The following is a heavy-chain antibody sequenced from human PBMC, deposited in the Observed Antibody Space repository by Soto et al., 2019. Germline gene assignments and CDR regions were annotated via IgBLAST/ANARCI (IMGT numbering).Heavy chain of an antibody. D-gene: IGHD5-12*01. V-gene: IGHV1-18*01. Sequence: ASVKVSCKASGYTFTSYGISWVRQAPGQGLEWMGWISAYNGNTNYAQKLQGRVTMTTDTSTSTAYMELRSLRSDDTAVYYCARRMRGYNYYYGMDVWGQGTTVTVSS. CDR3: ARRMRGYNYYYGMDV. CDR2: ISAYNGNT. CDR1: GYTFTSYG. J-gene: IGHJ6*02.